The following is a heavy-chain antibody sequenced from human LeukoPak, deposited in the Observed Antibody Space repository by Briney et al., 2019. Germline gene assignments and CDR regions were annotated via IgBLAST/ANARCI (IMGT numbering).Heavy chain of an antibody. J-gene: IGHJ4*02. V-gene: IGHV4-38-2*02. CDR2: IYHSGST. CDR3: ARNNILTGYYTAPLFDY. D-gene: IGHD3-9*01. CDR1: GYSISSGYY. Sequence: SETLSLTCTVSGYSISSGYYWGWIRQPPGKGLEWIGSIYHSGSTYYNPSLKSRVTISVDTSKNQSSLKLSSVTAADTAVYYCARNNILTGYYTAPLFDYWGQGTLVTVSS.